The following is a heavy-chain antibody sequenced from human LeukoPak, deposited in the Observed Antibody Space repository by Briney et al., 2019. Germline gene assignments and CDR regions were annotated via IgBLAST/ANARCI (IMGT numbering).Heavy chain of an antibody. D-gene: IGHD6-19*01. CDR2: IFYSGST. V-gene: IGHV4-59*08. Sequence: PSETLSLTCTVSGGSISSYYWSWIRQPPGKGLEWIGYIFYSGSTNYNPSLKSRVTISVDTSKNQVSLKLRSVTAADTAVYYCARHVEQWLTPFDYWGQGTLVTVSS. J-gene: IGHJ4*02. CDR1: GGSISSYY. CDR3: ARHVEQWLTPFDY.